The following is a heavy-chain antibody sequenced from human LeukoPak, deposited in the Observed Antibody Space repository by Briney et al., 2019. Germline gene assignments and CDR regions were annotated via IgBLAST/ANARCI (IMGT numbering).Heavy chain of an antibody. CDR1: GYTFTGYY. Sequence: ASVKVSCKASGYTFTGYYMHWVRQAPGQGLEWMGWINPNSGGTNYAQKFQGRVTMTRDTSISTAYMELSRLRSDDTAVYYCAKKVGGVYAFDIWGQGTMVTVSS. D-gene: IGHD3-16*01. CDR3: AKKVGGVYAFDI. J-gene: IGHJ3*02. V-gene: IGHV1-2*02. CDR2: INPNSGGT.